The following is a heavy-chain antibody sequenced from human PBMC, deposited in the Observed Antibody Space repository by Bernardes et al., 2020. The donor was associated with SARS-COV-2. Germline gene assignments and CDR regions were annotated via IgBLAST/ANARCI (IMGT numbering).Heavy chain of an antibody. CDR2: ISSDGSNT. J-gene: IGHJ4*02. CDR3: AREEGGSSGWYFY. Sequence: GGSLRLSCAASGFTFSTYWMHWVRQAPGKGLAWVSRISSDGSNTNYADSVKGRFTISRDNAKNTLYLQMNSLRGEDTAVYYCAREEGGSSGWYFYWGQGTLVTVSS. V-gene: IGHV3-74*01. CDR1: GFTFSTYW. D-gene: IGHD6-19*01.